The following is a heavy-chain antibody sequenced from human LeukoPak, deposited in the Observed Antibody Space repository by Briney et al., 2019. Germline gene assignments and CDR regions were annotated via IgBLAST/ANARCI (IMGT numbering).Heavy chain of an antibody. CDR1: GGSISSSSYY. V-gene: IGHV4-39*01. J-gene: IGHJ5*02. Sequence: KSSETLSLTCTVSGGSISSSSYYWGWIRQPPGKGLEWIGSIYYSGSTYYNPSLKSRVTIPVDTSKNQFSLKLSSVTAADTAVYYCARLHGYSYGYTPWGQGTLVTVSS. CDR3: ARLHGYSYGYTP. D-gene: IGHD5-18*01. CDR2: IYYSGST.